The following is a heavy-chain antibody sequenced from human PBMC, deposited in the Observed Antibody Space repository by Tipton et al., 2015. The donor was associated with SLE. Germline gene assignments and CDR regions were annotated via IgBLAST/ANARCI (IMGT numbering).Heavy chain of an antibody. CDR3: ASNYYDSSGYWPFDY. CDR2: IDYSGST. CDR1: GGSISSYY. D-gene: IGHD3-22*01. Sequence: TLSLTCTVSGGSISSYYWSWIRQPPGKGLEWIGYIDYSGSTNYNPSLKSRVTISVDTSKKQFSLKLSSVTAADTAVYYCASNYYDSSGYWPFDYWGQGTLVTVSS. J-gene: IGHJ4*02. V-gene: IGHV4-59*12.